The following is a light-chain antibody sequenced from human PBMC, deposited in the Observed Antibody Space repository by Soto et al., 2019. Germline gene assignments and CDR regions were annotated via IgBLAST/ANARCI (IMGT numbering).Light chain of an antibody. J-gene: IGKJ1*01. V-gene: IGKV3-15*01. CDR3: QQYNNVKPWK. Sequence: VVKHAPSTLSPSSFDIGTLSLRASQSVRSNLAWYQQKPGQSPRLLIYGASTRATGIPARFSGSGSGTEFTLTISSLQSEDFALYYFQQYNNVKPWKFGQGTNVDIK. CDR1: QSVRSN. CDR2: GAS.